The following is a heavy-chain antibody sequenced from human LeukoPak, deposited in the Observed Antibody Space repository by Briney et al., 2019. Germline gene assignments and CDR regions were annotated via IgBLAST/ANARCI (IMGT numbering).Heavy chain of an antibody. CDR3: AKGIQNYADDAFDF. Sequence: PGGSLRLSCAASGFTFSNYAMSWVRQAPGKGLEWVPVISGSSDNTYYADSVKGQFTISRDNSKNTLYLEMNSLRAEDTAVYYCAKGIQNYADDAFDFWGQGTMVTVSS. D-gene: IGHD2-2*01. CDR1: GFTFSNYA. J-gene: IGHJ3*01. CDR2: ISGSSDNT. V-gene: IGHV3-23*01.